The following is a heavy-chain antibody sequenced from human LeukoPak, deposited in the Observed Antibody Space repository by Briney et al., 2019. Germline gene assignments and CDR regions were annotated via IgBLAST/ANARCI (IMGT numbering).Heavy chain of an antibody. CDR2: ISSTI. J-gene: IGHJ4*02. CDR1: GLTSSNFA. Sequence: GGSLRLSCAASGLTSSNFAMSWVRQAPGKGLEWVSTISSTIDYADSVKGRFIVSRDSLKNMLFLQVNTLRADDTAMYYCAIGGGITYFEYWGQGTLVTVSS. CDR3: AIGGGITYFEY. D-gene: IGHD3-16*01. V-gene: IGHV3-23*01.